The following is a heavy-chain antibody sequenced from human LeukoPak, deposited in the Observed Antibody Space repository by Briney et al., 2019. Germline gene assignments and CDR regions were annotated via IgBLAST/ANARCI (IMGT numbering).Heavy chain of an antibody. CDR1: GFTFSGFD. CDR2: IQTEPYSHAT. CDR3: TRRDCSSFSCYSFDS. J-gene: IGHJ4*02. V-gene: IGHV3-73*01. Sequence: PGGSLRLSCTTSGFTFSGFDIHWVRQASGKGLEWVGRIQTEPYSHATAYAASVKGRFTISRDDLKNTAYLQMNSLKAEDTAVYYCTRRDCSSFSCYSFDSWGQGILVTVSS. D-gene: IGHD2-2*01.